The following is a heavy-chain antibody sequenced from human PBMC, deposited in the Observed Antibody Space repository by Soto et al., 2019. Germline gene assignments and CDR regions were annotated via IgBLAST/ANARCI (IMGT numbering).Heavy chain of an antibody. D-gene: IGHD6-6*01. CDR2: TYYRSKWYN. J-gene: IGHJ6*02. CDR1: GDSVSSNSAA. Sequence: PSQTLSLTCAISGDSVSSNSAAWNWIRQSPSRGLEWLGRTYYRSKWYNDYAVSVKSRITINPDTSKNQFSLQLNSVTPEDTAVYYCAREPDTMGIAARPTHYYYGMGVWGQGTTVTVSS. V-gene: IGHV6-1*01. CDR3: AREPDTMGIAARPTHYYYGMGV.